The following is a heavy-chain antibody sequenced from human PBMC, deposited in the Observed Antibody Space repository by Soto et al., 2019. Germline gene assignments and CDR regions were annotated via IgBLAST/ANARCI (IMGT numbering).Heavy chain of an antibody. CDR3: SGYYSYAFDI. Sequence: SCAASGFTVSGYYMSWIRQAPGKGLEWVSYISSSGSTIYYADSVKGRFTISRDNAKNSLYLQMNSLRAEDTAVYYCSGYYSYAFDIWGQGTMVTVSS. V-gene: IGHV3-11*01. D-gene: IGHD3-22*01. CDR2: ISSSGSTI. J-gene: IGHJ3*02. CDR1: GFTVSGYY.